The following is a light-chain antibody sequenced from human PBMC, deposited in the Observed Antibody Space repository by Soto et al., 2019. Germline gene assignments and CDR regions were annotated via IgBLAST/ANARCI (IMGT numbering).Light chain of an antibody. CDR3: AAWDASLSGRHV. CDR1: SSNIGSNY. J-gene: IGLJ1*01. CDR2: RNN. V-gene: IGLV1-47*01. Sequence: QSVLTQPPSASGTPGQRVTISCSGSSSNIGSNYVYWYQQLPGTAPKLLIYRNNQRPSGVPDRFSGSKSGTSASLAISGLRSEDEADYYCAAWDASLSGRHVFGTGTKLTVL.